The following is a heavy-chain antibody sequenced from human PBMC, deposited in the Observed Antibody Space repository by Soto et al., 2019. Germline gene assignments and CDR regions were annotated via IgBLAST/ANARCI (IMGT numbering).Heavy chain of an antibody. Sequence: SVKVSCKASGDTFSFYTINWVRQAPGLGLEWMGRVNPILSMSNYAQKFQGRVTMTADKSTSTAYMELRSLRSEVTAFYYCATSYGSGSRAFDYWGQGALVTVSS. J-gene: IGHJ4*02. D-gene: IGHD3-10*01. CDR1: GDTFSFYT. CDR2: VNPILSMS. CDR3: ATSYGSGSRAFDY. V-gene: IGHV1-69*02.